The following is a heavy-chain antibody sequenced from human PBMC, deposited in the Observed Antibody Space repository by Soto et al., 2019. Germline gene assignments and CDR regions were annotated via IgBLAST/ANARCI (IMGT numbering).Heavy chain of an antibody. Sequence: QVQLVQSGAEVKKPGASVKVSCKASGYTLTSYGISWVRQAPGQGLEWMGWISAYNGNTNYAQKLQGRVTMTTDTSTSTAYMELRSLRSDDTAVYYCARDQGYCSSTSCYAQGRYYYYYMDVWGKGTTVTVSS. J-gene: IGHJ6*03. CDR1: GYTLTSYG. CDR3: ARDQGYCSSTSCYAQGRYYYYYMDV. CDR2: ISAYNGNT. D-gene: IGHD2-2*01. V-gene: IGHV1-18*01.